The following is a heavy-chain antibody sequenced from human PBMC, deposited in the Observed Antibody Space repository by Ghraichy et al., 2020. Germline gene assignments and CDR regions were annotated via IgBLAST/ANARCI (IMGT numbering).Heavy chain of an antibody. Sequence: GGSLRLSCAASGFTFSSYSMNWVRQAPGKGLEWVSSISSSSSYIYYADSVKGRFTISRDNAKNSLYLQMNSLRAEDTAVYYCARPSSSWYEGEKLVDYWGQGTLVTVSS. CDR3: ARPSSSWYEGEKLVDY. J-gene: IGHJ4*02. CDR2: ISSSSSYI. D-gene: IGHD6-13*01. V-gene: IGHV3-21*01. CDR1: GFTFSSYS.